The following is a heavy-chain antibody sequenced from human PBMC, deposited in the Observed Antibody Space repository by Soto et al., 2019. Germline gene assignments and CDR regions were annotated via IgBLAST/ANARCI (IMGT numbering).Heavy chain of an antibody. CDR3: AKETQANLGKGGFDY. CDR2: ISWNSGTI. V-gene: IGHV3-9*01. Sequence: EVQLVESGGGVVEPGRSLRLSCEASGFTFDDYAIHWVRQCPGKGLEWVSGISWNSGTIGYGDSVKGRFTISRDNAKNSLYLEMNSLRPEDTAFYFCAKETQANLGKGGFDYWGQGILVSVSS. D-gene: IGHD7-27*01. CDR1: GFTFDDYA. J-gene: IGHJ4*02.